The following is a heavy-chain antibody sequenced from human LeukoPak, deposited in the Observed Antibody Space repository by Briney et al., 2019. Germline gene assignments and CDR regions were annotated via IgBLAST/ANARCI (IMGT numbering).Heavy chain of an antibody. CDR3: ARSTMRDRITIVRGTTIRSEYFQY. CDR1: GGSFSGYY. D-gene: IGHD3-10*01. V-gene: IGHV4-34*01. Sequence: SETLSLTCAVYGGSFSGYYWSWIRQPPGKGLEWIGEINHSGSTNYNPSLKSRVTISVDTSKNQFSLKLSSVTAADTAVYYCARSTMRDRITIVRGTTIRSEYFQYWGQGTLVTVSS. J-gene: IGHJ1*01. CDR2: INHSGST.